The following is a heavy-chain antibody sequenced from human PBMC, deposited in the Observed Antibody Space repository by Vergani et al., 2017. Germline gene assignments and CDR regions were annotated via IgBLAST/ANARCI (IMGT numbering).Heavy chain of an antibody. Sequence: QVQLQESGPGLVKPSQTLSLTCTVSGGSISSGSYYWSWIRQPAGKGLEWIGRIYTSGSTNYNPSLKSRVTISVDTSKNQFSLKLSSVTAADTAVYYCARDQDWGRYWYFDLWGRGTLVTVSS. V-gene: IGHV4-61*02. D-gene: IGHD3-16*01. J-gene: IGHJ2*01. CDR3: ARDQDWGRYWYFDL. CDR2: IYTSGST. CDR1: GGSISSGSYY.